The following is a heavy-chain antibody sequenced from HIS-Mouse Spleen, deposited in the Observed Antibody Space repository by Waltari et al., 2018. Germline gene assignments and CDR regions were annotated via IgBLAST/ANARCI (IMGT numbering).Heavy chain of an antibody. CDR2: ISYDGSNK. V-gene: IGHV3-30*03. J-gene: IGHJ2*01. CDR1: GFTFSSYG. D-gene: IGHD7-27*01. Sequence: QVQLVESGGGVVQPGRSLRLSCAASGFTFSSYGMHWVRQAPGKGVGWMAVISYDGSNKYYAESVKGRFTISRDNSKNTLYLQMNSLRAEDTAVYYCASLLTGDWYFDLWGRGTLVTVSS. CDR3: ASLLTGDWYFDL.